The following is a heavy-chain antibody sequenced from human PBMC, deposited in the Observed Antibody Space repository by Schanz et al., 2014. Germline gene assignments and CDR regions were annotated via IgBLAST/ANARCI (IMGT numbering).Heavy chain of an antibody. V-gene: IGHV3-30*04. CDR1: GFSFSTYA. CDR2: ISGNGGEK. CDR3: ARGDMVRGVFDY. D-gene: IGHD3-10*01. J-gene: IGHJ4*02. Sequence: VQLVESGGGLVQPGGSLRLSCAASGFSFSTYAMHWVRQAPGKGLRCVAVISGNGGEKYYADSVKGRFTISRDSARNSLYLQMSSLRAEDTAVYYCARGDMVRGVFDYWGQGTLVTVSS.